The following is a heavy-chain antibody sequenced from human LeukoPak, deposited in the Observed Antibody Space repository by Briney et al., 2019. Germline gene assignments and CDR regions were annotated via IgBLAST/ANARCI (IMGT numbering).Heavy chain of an antibody. D-gene: IGHD5-18*01. CDR2: IYYSGST. CDR3: ARTGYSSHRFDY. CDR1: SGSISSGGYY. J-gene: IGHJ4*02. Sequence: ASQTLSLTCTVSSGSISSGGYYWSWIRQHPGKGLEWIGYIYYSGSTYYNPSLKSRVTISVDTSKNQFSLKLSSVTAADTAVYYCARTGYSSHRFDYWGQGTLVTVSS. V-gene: IGHV4-31*03.